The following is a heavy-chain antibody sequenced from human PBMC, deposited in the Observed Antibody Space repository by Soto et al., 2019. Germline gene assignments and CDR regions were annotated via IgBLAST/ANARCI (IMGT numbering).Heavy chain of an antibody. CDR2: AYHNGLT. V-gene: IGHV4-4*02. J-gene: IGHJ4*02. D-gene: IGHD2-15*01. CDR3: GKVLVGATGHTDSDS. CDR1: GDSVTANHW. Sequence: SETLSLTCAVSGDSVTANHWWSWVRQAPGKWLEWIGEAYHNGLTNYNPSLKSRVTMSVDTSKNQFSLKLTSVTAADTALYYCGKVLVGATGHTDSDSWGPGTLVTVSS.